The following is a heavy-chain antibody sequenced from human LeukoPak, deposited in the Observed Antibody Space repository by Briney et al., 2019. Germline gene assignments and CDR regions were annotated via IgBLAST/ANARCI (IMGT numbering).Heavy chain of an antibody. D-gene: IGHD4-17*01. J-gene: IGHJ4*02. CDR1: GFTFSSYA. CDR2: ISGSGGST. Sequence: QPGGSLRLSCAASGFTFSSYAMSWVRRAPGKGLEWVSAISGSGGSTYYADSVKGRFTVSRDNSKNTLYLQMNSLRAEDTALYYCAKAFDGDYVTSLDYWGQGTLVTVSS. V-gene: IGHV3-23*01. CDR3: AKAFDGDYVTSLDY.